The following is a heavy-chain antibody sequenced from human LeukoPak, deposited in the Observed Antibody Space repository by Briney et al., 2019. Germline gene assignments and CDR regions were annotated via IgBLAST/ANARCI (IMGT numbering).Heavy chain of an antibody. CDR1: GGSFSGYY. J-gene: IGHJ4*02. Sequence: SETLSLTCAVYGGSFSGYYWGWILQPPGKGLEWIGEINHSGSTNYNPSLKSRVTISVDTSKNQFSLKLSSVTAADTAVYYCARTGNTMVRGVIDYWGQGTLVTVSS. V-gene: IGHV4-34*01. D-gene: IGHD3-10*01. CDR3: ARTGNTMVRGVIDY. CDR2: INHSGST.